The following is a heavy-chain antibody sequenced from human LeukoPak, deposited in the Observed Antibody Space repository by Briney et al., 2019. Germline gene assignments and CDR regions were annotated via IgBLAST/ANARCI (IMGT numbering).Heavy chain of an antibody. V-gene: IGHV1-2*02. D-gene: IGHD3-9*01. Sequence: ASVKVSCKASGYTFTSYGISWVRQAPGQGLEWMGWINPNSGGTNYAQKFQGRVTMTRDTSISTAYMELSRLRSDDTAVYYCARAHYDILTGYYNWFDPWGQGTLVTVSS. CDR1: GYTFTSYG. CDR3: ARAHYDILTGYYNWFDP. CDR2: INPNSGGT. J-gene: IGHJ5*02.